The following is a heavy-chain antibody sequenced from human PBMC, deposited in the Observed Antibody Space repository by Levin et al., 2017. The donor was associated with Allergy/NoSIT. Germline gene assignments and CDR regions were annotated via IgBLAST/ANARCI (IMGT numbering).Heavy chain of an antibody. CDR1: GFTFSSYA. CDR3: ARGLSGSWFDP. CDR2: ISYDGSNK. Sequence: GGSLRLSCAASGFTFSSYAMHWVRQAPGKGLEWVAVISYDGSNKYYADSVKGRFTISRDNSKNTLYLQMNSLRAEDTAVYYCARGLSGSWFDPWGQGTLVTVSS. D-gene: IGHD1-26*01. J-gene: IGHJ5*02. V-gene: IGHV3-30-3*01.